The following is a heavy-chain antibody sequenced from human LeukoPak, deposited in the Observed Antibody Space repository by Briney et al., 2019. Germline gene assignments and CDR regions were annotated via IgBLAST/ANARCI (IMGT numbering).Heavy chain of an antibody. CDR2: IIPIFGTA. J-gene: IGHJ6*02. V-gene: IGHV1-69*13. CDR1: GGTFSSYA. CDR3: ARVNYYGMDV. Sequence: GASVKVSCKASGGTFSSYAISWVRQAPGQGLEWMGGIIPIFGTANYAQKFQGRVTITADESTSTAYMELSSLRSEDTAVYYCARVNYYGMDVWGQGTTVTVSS.